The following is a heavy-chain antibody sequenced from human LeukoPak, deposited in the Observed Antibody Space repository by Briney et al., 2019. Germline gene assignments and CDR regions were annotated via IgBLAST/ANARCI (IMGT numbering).Heavy chain of an antibody. V-gene: IGHV4-59*08. CDR3: ARSPGGHFDY. D-gene: IGHD6-25*01. J-gene: IGHJ4*02. CDR2: IYYSGTT. CDR1: GGSITSYY. Sequence: SETLSLTCTVSGGSITSYYWSWIRQPPGKGLEWIGYIYYSGTTNYNPSLKSRVTISLDTSKNQFSLKLRSVTAADTAVYYCARSPGGHFDYWGQGTLVTVSS.